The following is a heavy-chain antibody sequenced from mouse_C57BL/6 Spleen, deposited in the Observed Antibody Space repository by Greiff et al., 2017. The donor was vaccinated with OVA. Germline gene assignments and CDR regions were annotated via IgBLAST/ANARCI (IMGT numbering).Heavy chain of an antibody. V-gene: IGHV1-81*01. J-gene: IGHJ4*01. D-gene: IGHD2-3*01. Sequence: QVQLQQSGAELARPGASVKLSCKASGYTFTSYGISWVKQRTGQGLEWIGEIYPRSGNTYYNEKFKGKATLTADKSSSTAYMELRSLTSEDSAVYFCAREVGYDGYYEGYAMDYWGQGTSVTVSS. CDR2: IYPRSGNT. CDR1: GYTFTSYG. CDR3: AREVGYDGYYEGYAMDY.